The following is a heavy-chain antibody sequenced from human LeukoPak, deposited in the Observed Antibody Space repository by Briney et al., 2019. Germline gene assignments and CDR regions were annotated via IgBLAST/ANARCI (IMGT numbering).Heavy chain of an antibody. CDR1: GGSISSGSYY. CDR3: ARTQVPQLSLSWFDY. J-gene: IGHJ4*02. CDR2: IYTSGST. V-gene: IGHV4-61*02. D-gene: IGHD6-6*01. Sequence: SETLSLTCTVSGGSISSGSYYWSWIRQPAGKRLEWIGRIYTSGSTNYNPSLKSRVTISVDTSKNQFSLKLSSVTAADTAVYYCARTQVPQLSLSWFDYWGQGTLVTVSS.